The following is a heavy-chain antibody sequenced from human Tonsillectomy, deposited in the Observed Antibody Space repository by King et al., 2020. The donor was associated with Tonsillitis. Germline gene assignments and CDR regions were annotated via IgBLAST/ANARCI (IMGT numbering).Heavy chain of an antibody. CDR1: GYSFTGYW. J-gene: IGHJ4*02. D-gene: IGHD3-16*02. CDR3: ARPVGVGEFSSPYFDY. CDR2: IFPGDSDT. Sequence: VQLVESGAEVKKPGESLKISCKGSGYSFTGYWIGWVRQMPGKGLEWMGTIFPGDSDTRYGPSFQGQVTISADKSISTAYLQWSSLKASDTALYYCARPVGVGEFSSPYFDYCGQGTLVTVSS. V-gene: IGHV5-51*01.